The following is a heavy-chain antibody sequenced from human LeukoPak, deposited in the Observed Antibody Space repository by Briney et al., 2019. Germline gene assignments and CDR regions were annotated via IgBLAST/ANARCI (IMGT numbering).Heavy chain of an antibody. CDR2: FDPEDGET. V-gene: IGHV1-24*01. Sequence: ASVKVSCKVSGYTLTELSMHWVRQAPGKGLEWMGGFDPEDGETIYAQKSQGRVTMTEDTSTGTAYMELSSLRSEDTAVYYCATSREYYDFWSGQFDYWGQGTLVTVSS. D-gene: IGHD3-3*01. CDR1: GYTLTELS. J-gene: IGHJ4*02. CDR3: ATSREYYDFWSGQFDY.